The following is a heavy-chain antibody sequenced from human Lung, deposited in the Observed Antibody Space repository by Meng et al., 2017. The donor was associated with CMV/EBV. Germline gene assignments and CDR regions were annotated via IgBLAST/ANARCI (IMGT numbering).Heavy chain of an antibody. Sequence: GGSLRLSCSASGFTFSNAWMSWVRQAPGKGLEWVGRIKRKNDGGTTDYAAPVKGRFTISRDDSKNTLYLQMNSLKTEDTAVYYCTTSIRITMVRGVIFRDVWGQGTXVTVYS. J-gene: IGHJ6*02. CDR2: IKRKNDGGTT. V-gene: IGHV3-15*01. CDR1: GFTFSNAW. CDR3: TTSIRITMVRGVIFRDV. D-gene: IGHD3-10*01.